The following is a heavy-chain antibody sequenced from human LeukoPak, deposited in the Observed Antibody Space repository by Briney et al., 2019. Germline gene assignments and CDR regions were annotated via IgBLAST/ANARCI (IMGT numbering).Heavy chain of an antibody. CDR2: IIPIFGTA. Sequence: SVKVSCKASGGTFSSYAISWVRQAPGQGLEWMGGIIPIFGTANYAQKFQGRVTITADESTSTACMELSSLRSEDTAVYYCASGGLGELSLPDYWGQGTLVTVSS. V-gene: IGHV1-69*01. CDR1: GGTFSSYA. D-gene: IGHD3-16*02. CDR3: ASGGLGELSLPDY. J-gene: IGHJ4*02.